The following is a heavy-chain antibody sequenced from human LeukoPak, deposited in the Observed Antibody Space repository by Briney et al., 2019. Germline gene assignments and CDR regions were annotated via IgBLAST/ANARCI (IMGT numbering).Heavy chain of an antibody. CDR1: GGSISSSSYY. J-gene: IGHJ5*02. V-gene: IGHV4-39*07. Sequence: SETLSLTCTVSGGSISSSSYYWGWIRQPPGKGLEWIGSIYYSGSTYYNPSLKSRVTISVDTSKNQFSLKLSSVTAADTAVYYCARQKRALAGPNWFDPWGQGTLVTVSS. CDR3: ARQKRALAGPNWFDP. CDR2: IYYSGST. D-gene: IGHD6-19*01.